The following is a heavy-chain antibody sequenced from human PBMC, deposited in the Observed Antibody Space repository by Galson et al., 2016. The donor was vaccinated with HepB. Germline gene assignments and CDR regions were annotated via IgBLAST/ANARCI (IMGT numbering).Heavy chain of an antibody. CDR2: ITPDGSDS. CDR3: ARFAVVTAADF. CDR1: GFTFSDYW. D-gene: IGHD2-21*02. J-gene: IGHJ4*02. V-gene: IGHV3-74*01. Sequence: SLRLSCAASGFTFSDYWMHWVRQAPGKGLVWVGRITPDGSDSNFADSVRGRFSISRDNAKNTLYLHMNSLRVEDTAVYYCARFAVVTAADFWGQGTLVTVSS.